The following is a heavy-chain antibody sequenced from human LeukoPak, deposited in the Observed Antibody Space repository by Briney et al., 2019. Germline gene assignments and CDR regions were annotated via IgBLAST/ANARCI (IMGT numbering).Heavy chain of an antibody. CDR1: GFTFSSYW. J-gene: IGHJ3*02. D-gene: IGHD3-9*01. CDR2: INSDGSST. CDR3: ARDQGYYDILTGYSAAAFDI. Sequence: PGGSLRLSCAASGFTFSSYWMRWVRQAPGKGLVWVSRINSDGSSTSYADSVKGRFTISRDNAKNTLYLQMNSLRAEDTAVYYCARDQGYYDILTGYSAAAFDIWGQGTMVTVSS. V-gene: IGHV3-74*01.